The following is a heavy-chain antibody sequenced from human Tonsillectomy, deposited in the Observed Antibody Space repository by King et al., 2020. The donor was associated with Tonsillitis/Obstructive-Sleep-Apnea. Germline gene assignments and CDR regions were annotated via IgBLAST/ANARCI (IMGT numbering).Heavy chain of an antibody. V-gene: IGHV3-30*18. D-gene: IGHD6-19*01. J-gene: IGHJ6*02. Sequence: VQLVESGGGVAQPGRSLRLSCAVSGFTFSSYGMHWVRQAPGKGLEWVAVISYDGSNKYYADSVKGRFTISRDNSKNTLYLQMNSLRADDTAVYYCAKDRRAVAAYYYGMDVWGQGTTVTVSS. CDR3: AKDRRAVAAYYYGMDV. CDR2: ISYDGSNK. CDR1: GFTFSSYG.